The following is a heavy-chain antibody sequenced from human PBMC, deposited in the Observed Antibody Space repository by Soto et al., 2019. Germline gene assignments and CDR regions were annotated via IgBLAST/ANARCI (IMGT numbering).Heavy chain of an antibody. CDR1: AGSNRSDKW. D-gene: IGHD5-18*01. J-gene: IGHJ4*02. CDR3: ARVRYSYGFDY. CDR2: IYHSGST. V-gene: IGHV4-4*02. Sequence: SETRRLRWRGSAGSNRSDKWCSWVSQPPGKGLEWIGEIYHSGSTNYNPSLKSRVTISVDKSKNQFSLKLSSVTAADTAVYYCARVRYSYGFDYWGQGTLVTVS.